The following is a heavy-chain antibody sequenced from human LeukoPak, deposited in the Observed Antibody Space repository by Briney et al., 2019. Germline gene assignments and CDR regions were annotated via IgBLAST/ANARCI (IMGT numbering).Heavy chain of an antibody. CDR3: ARDPSRGEYYYYGMDV. J-gene: IGHJ6*02. CDR1: GFTFSSYS. D-gene: IGHD2-21*01. V-gene: IGHV3-48*02. CDR2: ISSSSSTI. Sequence: GGALTLSCAASGFTFSSYSMNWVRQAPGKGLEWVSYISSSSSTIYYADSVKGRFTISRDNAKNSLYLQMNSLRDEDTAVYYCARDPSRGEYYYYGMDVWGQGTTVTVSS.